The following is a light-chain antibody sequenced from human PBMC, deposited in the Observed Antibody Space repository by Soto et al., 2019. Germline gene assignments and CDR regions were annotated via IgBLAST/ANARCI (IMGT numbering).Light chain of an antibody. CDR1: QGIGNY. J-gene: IGKJ5*01. CDR2: AAS. CDR3: QKYNSALIT. Sequence: DIQMTQSPSSLSASVGDRVTITCLASQGIGNYLAWYQQKPGKVPKLLIYAASTLQSGVPSRCSGSGSGTDFTLTISSLQPEDVATYYCQKYNSALITFGQGTRLEI. V-gene: IGKV1-27*01.